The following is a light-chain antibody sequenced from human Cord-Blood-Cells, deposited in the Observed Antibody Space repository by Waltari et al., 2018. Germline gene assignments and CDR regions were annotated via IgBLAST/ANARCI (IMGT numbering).Light chain of an antibody. CDR1: QSVSSSY. J-gene: IGKJ3*01. CDR3: QQYGSSQFT. Sequence: EIVLTQSPGTLSLSPGERATLSCRASQSVSSSYLAWYQQKPGQAPRLLIYGASSRAAGIPDRFSGSRSGTDVTLTISRLEPEDFAVYYCQQYGSSQFTFGPGTKVDIK. CDR2: GAS. V-gene: IGKV3-20*01.